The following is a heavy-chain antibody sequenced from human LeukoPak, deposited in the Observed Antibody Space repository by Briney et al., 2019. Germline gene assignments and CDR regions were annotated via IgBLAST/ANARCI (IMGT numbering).Heavy chain of an antibody. Sequence: PGGSLRLSCAASGFMFSSNWMSWVRLAPGKGLEWIGSMYYSGNTYYNPSLKSRVTLSVDTSKNQFSVKLSSVTAADTAVYYCARHGGYTMYYFDYWGQGALVTVSS. CDR2: MYYSGNT. CDR1: GFMFSSNWM. J-gene: IGHJ4*02. D-gene: IGHD5-18*01. CDR3: ARHGGYTMYYFDY. V-gene: IGHV4-39*01.